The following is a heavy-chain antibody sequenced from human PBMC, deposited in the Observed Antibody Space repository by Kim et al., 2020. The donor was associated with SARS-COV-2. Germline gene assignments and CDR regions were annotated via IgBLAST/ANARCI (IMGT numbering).Heavy chain of an antibody. CDR2: INAGNGNT. CDR1: GYTFTSYA. V-gene: IGHV1-3*01. Sequence: ASVTVSCKASGYTFTSYAMHWVRQAPGQRLEWMGWINAGNGNTKYSQKFQGRVTITRDTSASTAYMELSSLRSEDTAVYYCARGALSSFVVVVVAATLDYWGQGTLVTVSS. J-gene: IGHJ4*02. D-gene: IGHD2-15*01. CDR3: ARGALSSFVVVVVAATLDY.